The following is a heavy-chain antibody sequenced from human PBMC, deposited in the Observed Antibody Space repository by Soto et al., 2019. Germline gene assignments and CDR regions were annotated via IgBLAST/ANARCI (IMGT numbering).Heavy chain of an antibody. Sequence: SETLSLTCTVSGGSISSSSYYWGWIRQPPGKELEWIGSIYYSGSTYYNPSLKSRVTISVDTSKNQFSLKLSSVTAADTAVYFCASPKIAFYNWFDPWGQGNLVTVSS. CDR1: GGSISSSSYY. CDR3: ASPKIAFYNWFDP. V-gene: IGHV4-39*01. D-gene: IGHD3-3*02. CDR2: IYYSGST. J-gene: IGHJ5*02.